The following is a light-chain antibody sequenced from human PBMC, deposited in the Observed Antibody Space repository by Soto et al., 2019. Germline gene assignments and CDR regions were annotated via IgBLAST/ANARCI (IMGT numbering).Light chain of an antibody. CDR2: AAS. J-gene: IGKJ3*01. CDR1: QGIRDY. V-gene: IGKV1-27*01. Sequence: DIQMTQSPSSLSASVGDRVTITCRASQGIRDYLGWYQQKPGKVPKLLIYAASTLQSGVPSRFSGSGSGTDFKLNISSLQPEDVATYYYQKYSSAPFTFGPGTKVDI. CDR3: QKYSSAPFT.